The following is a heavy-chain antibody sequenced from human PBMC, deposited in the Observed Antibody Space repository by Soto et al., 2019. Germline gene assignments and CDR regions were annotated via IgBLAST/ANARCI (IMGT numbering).Heavy chain of an antibody. J-gene: IGHJ4*02. CDR3: AKVPMTIDY. CDR1: GGSFSSYA. Sequence: VKVSCTASGGSFSSYAISWVRQTPGQGLEWMGGIIPIFGTANYAQKFQGRVTITADESTSTAYMELSCLRSEDTAVYYCAKVPMTIDYWGQGTLVTVSS. CDR2: IIPIFGTA. V-gene: IGHV1-69*13. D-gene: IGHD3-22*01.